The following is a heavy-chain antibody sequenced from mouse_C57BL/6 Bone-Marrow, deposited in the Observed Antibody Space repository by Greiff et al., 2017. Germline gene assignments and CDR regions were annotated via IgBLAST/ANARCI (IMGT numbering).Heavy chain of an antibody. CDR1: GYTFTSYG. V-gene: IGHV1-81*01. J-gene: IGHJ1*03. CDR2: IYPRSGNT. D-gene: IGHD1-1*01. Sequence: QVQLQQSGAELARPGASVKLSCKASGYTFTSYGISWVKQRTGQGLEWIGEIYPRSGNTYYNEKFKGKATLTADKSSSTAYMELRSLTSEDSAVYFCAVLLLIPRYFDVCGTGTTVTVSS. CDR3: AVLLLIPRYFDV.